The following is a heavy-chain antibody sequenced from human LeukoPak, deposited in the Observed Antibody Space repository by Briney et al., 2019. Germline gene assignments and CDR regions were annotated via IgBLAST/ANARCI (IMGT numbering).Heavy chain of an antibody. J-gene: IGHJ4*02. CDR1: GFIFGDSG. V-gene: IGHV3-73*01. D-gene: IGHD3-10*01. CDR3: VRHAASGGSGVDH. CDR2: IRSKTNNYAT. Sequence: PGGSLRLSCATSGFIFGDSGIHWVRQASGKGLEWVGRIRSKTNNYATAYAASVKDRFTISRDDSTNTACLQMNSLKTEDTAVYYCVRHAASGGSGVDHWGQGTLVTVSS.